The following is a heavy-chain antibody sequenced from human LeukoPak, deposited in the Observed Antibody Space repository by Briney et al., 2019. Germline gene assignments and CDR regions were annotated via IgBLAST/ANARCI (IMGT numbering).Heavy chain of an antibody. CDR3: VKGGQNYDFWRFDY. Sequence: GRTLRLSCGASGFRFSSYAMSWVRQASGKGLEGVSSKSGSGGSTYYTDSVKGRFAISRDNSKSTLYLQMNSLGTDDTALYYCVKGGQNYDFWRFDYWGQGTLVTASS. V-gene: IGHV3-23*01. D-gene: IGHD3-3*01. CDR2: KSGSGGST. CDR1: GFRFSSYA. J-gene: IGHJ4*02.